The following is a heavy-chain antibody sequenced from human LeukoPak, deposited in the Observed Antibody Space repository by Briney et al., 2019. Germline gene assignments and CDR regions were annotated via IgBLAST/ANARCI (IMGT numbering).Heavy chain of an antibody. CDR2: INPNSGGT. Sequence: ASVKVSCEASGYTFTGYYMHWVRQAPGQGLESMGWINPNSGGTNYAQKFQGRVTMTRDTSISTAYMELSSLRSDDTAVYYCARGIAAAPRSAFDIWGQGTMVTVSS. CDR1: GYTFTGYY. CDR3: ARGIAAAPRSAFDI. V-gene: IGHV1-2*02. J-gene: IGHJ3*02. D-gene: IGHD6-13*01.